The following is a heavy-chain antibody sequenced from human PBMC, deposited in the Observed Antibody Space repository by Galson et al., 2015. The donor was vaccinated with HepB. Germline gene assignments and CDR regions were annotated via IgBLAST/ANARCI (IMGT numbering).Heavy chain of an antibody. CDR1: GFTFSSYW. CDR3: GRSRTALCY. V-gene: IGHV3-7*03. Sequence: SLRLSCAVSGFTFSSYWMSWVRQTPGKGLEWVAHINEDGSERYYVDSVKGRFTISRDNAKNSLLLQINSLRAEDTAVYYCGRSRTALCYWGQGALVTVAS. CDR2: INEDGSER. D-gene: IGHD3-10*02. J-gene: IGHJ4*02.